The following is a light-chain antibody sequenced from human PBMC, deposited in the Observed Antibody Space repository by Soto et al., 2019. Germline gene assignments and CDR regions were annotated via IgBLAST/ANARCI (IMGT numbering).Light chain of an antibody. CDR3: QQYGSSPRT. J-gene: IGKJ1*01. CDR1: QSVSSF. CDR2: GAS. V-gene: IGKV3-20*01. Sequence: EIVLTQSPGTLSLSPGERATLSCRASQSVSSFLAWYQQKPGQAPRLLIYGASSRATGIPDRFSGSGSGTDSTLTISRLEPEDFAVYYCQQYGSSPRTFGQGTKV.